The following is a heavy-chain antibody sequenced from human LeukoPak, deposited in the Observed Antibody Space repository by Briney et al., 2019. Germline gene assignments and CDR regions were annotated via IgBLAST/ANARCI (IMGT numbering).Heavy chain of an antibody. Sequence: SETLSLTCTVSGGSISSYYWSWIRQPPGKGLEWIGYIYYSGSTNYNPSLKSRVTISVDTSKNQFSLKLSSVTAADTAVYHCARARGYYFHYFDYWGQGTLVTVSS. CDR2: IYYSGST. CDR1: GGSISSYY. D-gene: IGHD3-22*01. V-gene: IGHV4-59*01. CDR3: ARARGYYFHYFDY. J-gene: IGHJ4*02.